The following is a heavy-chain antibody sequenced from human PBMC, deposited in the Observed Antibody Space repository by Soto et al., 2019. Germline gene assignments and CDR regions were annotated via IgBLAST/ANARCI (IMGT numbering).Heavy chain of an antibody. Sequence: QLQLQESGSGLVKPSQTLSLTCAVSGGSISSGGYSWSWIRQPPGKGLEWIGYIYHSGRTYYNPSLKSRVTISVDSSKNQFSLKLSSVTAADTAVYYCASGQQLVRNYWGQGTLVTVSS. CDR1: GGSISSGGYS. CDR3: ASGQQLVRNY. CDR2: IYHSGRT. V-gene: IGHV4-30-2*01. J-gene: IGHJ4*02. D-gene: IGHD6-13*01.